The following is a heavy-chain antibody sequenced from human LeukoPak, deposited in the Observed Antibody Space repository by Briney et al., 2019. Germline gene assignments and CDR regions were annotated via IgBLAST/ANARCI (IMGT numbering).Heavy chain of an antibody. J-gene: IGHJ4*02. CDR1: RFTFSSYG. CDR3: ARDRRVGVPGY. D-gene: IGHD1-26*01. V-gene: IGHV3-33*01. Sequence: GGSLRLSCAASRFTFSSYGMHWVRQAPGKGLEWVAVIWYDGSNKYYADSVKGRFTISRDNSKNTLYLQMNSLRAEDTAVYYCARDRRVGVPGYWGQGTLVTVSS. CDR2: IWYDGSNK.